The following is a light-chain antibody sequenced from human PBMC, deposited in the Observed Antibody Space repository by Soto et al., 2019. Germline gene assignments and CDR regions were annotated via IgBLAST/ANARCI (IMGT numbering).Light chain of an antibody. Sequence: QSVLTQPASVSGSPGQSITMSCTGTSSDVGSYDFVSWYQQHPGKAPKLLIYEVSNRPSGVSARFSGSKSDTTASLTISGLQAADEADYFCSSYSSSTVRYVFGSGTKLTVL. J-gene: IGLJ1*01. CDR3: SSYSSSTVRYV. CDR2: EVS. V-gene: IGLV2-14*01. CDR1: SSDVGSYDF.